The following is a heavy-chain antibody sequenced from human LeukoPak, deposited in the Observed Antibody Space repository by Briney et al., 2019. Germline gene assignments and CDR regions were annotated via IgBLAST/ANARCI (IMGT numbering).Heavy chain of an antibody. J-gene: IGHJ4*02. V-gene: IGHV3-30*18. Sequence: GRSLRLSCAASGFTFSSYGMHWVRQAPGKGLEWVAVISYDGSNKYYADSVKGRFTISRDNSKNTLYLQMNGLRAEDTAVYYCAKARGALDYWGQGTLVTVSP. CDR2: ISYDGSNK. D-gene: IGHD3-10*01. CDR3: AKARGALDY. CDR1: GFTFSSYG.